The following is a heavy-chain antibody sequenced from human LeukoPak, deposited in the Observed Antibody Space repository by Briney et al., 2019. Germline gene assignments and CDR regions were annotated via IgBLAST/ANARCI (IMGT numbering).Heavy chain of an antibody. D-gene: IGHD1-1*01. Sequence: SQTLSLTCAISGDSVSSNSASWNWIRQSPSRGLEWLGRTYYRSKWFDTYASSVKGRITVTADTSKNQISLHLSSVTPEDTAVYYCARDPRTGGDFDYWGQGTLVTVSS. J-gene: IGHJ4*02. V-gene: IGHV6-1*01. CDR2: TYYRSKWFD. CDR3: ARDPRTGGDFDY. CDR1: GDSVSSNSAS.